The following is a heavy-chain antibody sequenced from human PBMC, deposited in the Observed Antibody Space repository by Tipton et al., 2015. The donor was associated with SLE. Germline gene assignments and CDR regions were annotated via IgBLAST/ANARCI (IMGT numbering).Heavy chain of an antibody. CDR1: GFNFDSYA. CDR2: IVTSDTT. V-gene: IGHV3-23*03. J-gene: IGHJ4*02. CDR3: AREETRGGFDQ. Sequence: SLRLSCAASGFNFDSYAMSWVRQAPGKGLEWVSVIVTSDTTYYGDSVKGRFTIYRDDSQNTLFLQMNSLRVDDTAVYYCAREETRGGFDQWGQGTLVTVSS.